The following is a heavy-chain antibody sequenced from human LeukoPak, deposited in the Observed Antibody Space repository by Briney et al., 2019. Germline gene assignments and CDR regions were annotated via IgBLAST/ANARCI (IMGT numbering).Heavy chain of an antibody. CDR2: IRYDGTIK. CDR1: GFTFSTYG. V-gene: IGHV3-30*02. Sequence: GGSLRLSCAATGFTFSTYGMHWVRQTPGKGLEWVAFIRYDGTIKYYADSVKGRFTISRDNSRNTLYLQINSLTTEDTAVYYCAKGEGGALGIPHPYYFDYWGLGTLVTVSS. CDR3: AKGEGGALGIPHPYYFDY. J-gene: IGHJ4*02. D-gene: IGHD3-16*01.